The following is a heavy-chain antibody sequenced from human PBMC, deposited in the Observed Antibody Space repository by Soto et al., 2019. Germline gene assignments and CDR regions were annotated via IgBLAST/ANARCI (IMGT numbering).Heavy chain of an antibody. J-gene: IGHJ6*02. CDR2: IYYSGST. CDR3: ARSIWDYYYGMDV. V-gene: IGHV4-59*01. Sequence: SETLSLTCTDSGGSISSYYWSWIRQPPGKGLEWIGYIYYSGSTNYNPSLKSRVTISVDTSKNQFSLKLSSVTAADTAVYYCARSIWDYYYGMDVWGQGTTVTVSS. D-gene: IGHD3-10*01. CDR1: GGSISSYY.